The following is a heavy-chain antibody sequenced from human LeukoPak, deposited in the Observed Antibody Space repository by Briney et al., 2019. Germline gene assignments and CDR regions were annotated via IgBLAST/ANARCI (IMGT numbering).Heavy chain of an antibody. D-gene: IGHD1-26*01. Sequence: GGSLRLSCSASGFTFSTNSMHWVRQAPGKGLEFVSAITSNGGSTYYAVSVKGRFIISRDNSKNTLYLQMSSLRAEDTAVYYCVTVGMTSIWSYLRFDPRGQGTLVSVSS. CDR3: VTVGMTSIWSYLRFDP. V-gene: IGHV3-64D*08. J-gene: IGHJ5*02. CDR1: GFTFSTNS. CDR2: ITSNGGST.